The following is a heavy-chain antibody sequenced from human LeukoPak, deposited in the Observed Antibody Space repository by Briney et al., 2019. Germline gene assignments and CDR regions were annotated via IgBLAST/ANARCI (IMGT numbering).Heavy chain of an antibody. CDR1: GFSLTTSGVG. CDR3: AHRRDSSGYQYRYWFAP. V-gene: IGHV2-5*02. CDR2: INWDDQK. D-gene: IGHD3-22*01. Sequence: SGPTLVNPTQTLTLTCTFSGFSLTTSGVGVGWIRQPPGKTLEWLALINWDDQKVYSPSLQSRLSITKDTSKNQVVLTMTNVDPVDTATYYCAHRRDSSGYQYRYWFAPWGQGTLVTVSS. J-gene: IGHJ5*02.